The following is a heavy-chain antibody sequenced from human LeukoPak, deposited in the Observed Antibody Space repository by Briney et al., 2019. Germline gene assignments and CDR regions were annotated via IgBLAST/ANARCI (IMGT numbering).Heavy chain of an antibody. CDR1: GGSISSSSYY. CDR2: IYYSGST. CDR3: ASSPFTMIVVVPPWWFDP. V-gene: IGHV4-39*07. Sequence: SQTLSLTCTVSGGSISSSSYYWGWIRQPPGKGLEWIGSIYYSGSTYYNPSLKSRVTISVDTSKNQFSLKLSSVTAADTAVYYCASSPFTMIVVVPPWWFDPWGQGTLVTVSS. D-gene: IGHD3-22*01. J-gene: IGHJ5*02.